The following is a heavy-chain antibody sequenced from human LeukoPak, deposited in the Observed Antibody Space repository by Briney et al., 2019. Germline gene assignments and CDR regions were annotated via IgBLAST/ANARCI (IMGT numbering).Heavy chain of an antibody. CDR3: ARRGDFGVVPTYYFDY. V-gene: IGHV4-39*01. CDR2: IYYSGST. D-gene: IGHD3-3*01. Sequence: SETLSLTCTVSVGSISSSSYYWGSIRQPPGEGLEWIGSIYYSGSTYYNPSLKSRVTISVDTSKNQFSLKLSSVTAADTAVYYCARRGDFGVVPTYYFDYWGQGTLVTVSS. J-gene: IGHJ4*02. CDR1: VGSISSSSYY.